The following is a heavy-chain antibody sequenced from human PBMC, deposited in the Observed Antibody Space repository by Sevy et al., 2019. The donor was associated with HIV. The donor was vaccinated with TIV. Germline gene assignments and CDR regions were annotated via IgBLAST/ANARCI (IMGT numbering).Heavy chain of an antibody. D-gene: IGHD2-8*01. CDR1: GASISNTAYY. CDR3: VGPKLTYTNGWHYFDY. Sequence: SETLSLTCIVSGASISNTAYYWGWIRQSPGKGLEWIASFRHGGYTFYNPSLKSRVTISADTSKNQFSLKLTSVSAADTSIYYCVGPKLTYTNGWHYFDYWGQGTVVTVSS. CDR2: FRHGGYT. V-gene: IGHV4-39*01. J-gene: IGHJ4*02.